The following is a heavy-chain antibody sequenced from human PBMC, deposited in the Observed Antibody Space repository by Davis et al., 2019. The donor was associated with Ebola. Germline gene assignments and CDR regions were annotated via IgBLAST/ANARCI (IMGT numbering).Heavy chain of an antibody. V-gene: IGHV1-69*05. CDR2: IIPIFGTA. D-gene: IGHD3-3*01. Sequence: SVKVSCKASGGTFSSYAISWVRQAPGQGLEWMGGIIPIFGTANYAQKFQGRVTITRDTSASTAYMELSSLRSEDTTVYYCARSTVYNTGFDYWGQGTLVTVSS. CDR1: GGTFSSYA. J-gene: IGHJ4*02. CDR3: ARSTVYNTGFDY.